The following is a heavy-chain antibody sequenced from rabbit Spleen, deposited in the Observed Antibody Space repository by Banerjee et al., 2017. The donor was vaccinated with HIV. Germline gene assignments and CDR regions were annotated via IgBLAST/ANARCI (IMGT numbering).Heavy chain of an antibody. J-gene: IGHJ6*01. CDR2: IDTGASGFT. Sequence: QSLEESGGDLVKPGASLTLTCTASGVSFSVSSYMCWVRQAPGKGLEWIACIDTGASGFTYFATWAQGRFTCSKTSSTTVTLQMTRLTAADTATYFCARDTGSSFSSYGMDLWGQGTLVTVS. CDR3: ARDTGSSFSSYGMDL. D-gene: IGHD8-1*01. CDR1: GVSFSVSSY. V-gene: IGHV1S40*01.